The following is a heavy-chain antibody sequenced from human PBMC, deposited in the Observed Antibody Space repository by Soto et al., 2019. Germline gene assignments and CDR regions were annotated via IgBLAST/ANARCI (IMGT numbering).Heavy chain of an antibody. Sequence: QVQLVESGGGVVQPGRSLRLSCAASGFTFSSYAMHWVRQAPGKGLEWVAVISYDGSNKYYADSVKGRFTISRDNSKNTLYQQMNSLRAEDTAVYYCARETYYDFWSGPYYGMDVWGQGTTVTVSS. D-gene: IGHD3-3*01. J-gene: IGHJ6*02. CDR3: ARETYYDFWSGPYYGMDV. CDR1: GFTFSSYA. V-gene: IGHV3-30-3*01. CDR2: ISYDGSNK.